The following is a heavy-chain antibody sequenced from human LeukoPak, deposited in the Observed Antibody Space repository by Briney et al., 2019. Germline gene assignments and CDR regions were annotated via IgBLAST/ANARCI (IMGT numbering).Heavy chain of an antibody. CDR3: AKDGIGRWLQFTKFPYYYYMDV. D-gene: IGHD5-24*01. CDR1: GFTFSSYW. CDR2: ISSSGSTI. V-gene: IGHV3-48*01. J-gene: IGHJ6*03. Sequence: GGSLRLSCAASGFTFSSYWMSWVRQAPGKGLEWVSYISSSGSTIYYADSVKGRFTISRDNSKNTLYLQMNSLRAEDTAVYYCAKDGIGRWLQFTKFPYYYYMDVWGKGTTVTISS.